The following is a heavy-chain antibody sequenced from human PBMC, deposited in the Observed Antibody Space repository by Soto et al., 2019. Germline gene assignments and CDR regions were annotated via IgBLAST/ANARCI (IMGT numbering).Heavy chain of an antibody. CDR2: ISAYNGNT. J-gene: IGHJ3*02. D-gene: IGHD3-9*01. CDR1: GYTFTSYG. CDR3: AGDQNYDILTGGADDAFDI. Sequence: QVQLVQSGAEVKKPGASVKVSCKASGYTFTSYGISWVRQAPGQGLEWMEWISAYNGNTNYAQKLQGRVTMTTDTTTSTAYMELRSLRSDDTAVYYCAGDQNYDILTGGADDAFDIWGKGTMVTVSS. V-gene: IGHV1-18*01.